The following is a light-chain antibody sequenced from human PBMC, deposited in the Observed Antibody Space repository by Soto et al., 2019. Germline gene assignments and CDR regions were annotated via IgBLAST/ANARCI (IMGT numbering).Light chain of an antibody. Sequence: EIVMTQSPATLSVSPGERATLSCRASQTISSNLAWYQQKPGQAPRLLIHGASTRATGVPARFSGXXXXTXXXLTISSLQSEDLAVYYCQQYHNWPPQYTFGQGTKLQIK. CDR1: QTISSN. V-gene: IGKV3-15*01. J-gene: IGKJ2*01. CDR3: QQYHNWPPQYT. CDR2: GAS.